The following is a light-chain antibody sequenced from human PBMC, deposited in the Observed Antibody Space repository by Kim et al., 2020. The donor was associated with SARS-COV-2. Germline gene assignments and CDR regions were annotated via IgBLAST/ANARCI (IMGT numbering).Light chain of an antibody. J-gene: IGKJ1*01. V-gene: IGKV4-1*01. CDR2: WAS. Sequence: DIVMTQSPDSLAVSLGERATIKCKSSQTALCSSDNKNFLAWYQQKPGQCPKLLINWASTRDSGVPDRFSGSGSGTDFTLTISSLQAEDVAVYYCQQYCSNPRTFGQGTKVDIK. CDR3: QQYCSNPRT. CDR1: QTALCSSDNKNF.